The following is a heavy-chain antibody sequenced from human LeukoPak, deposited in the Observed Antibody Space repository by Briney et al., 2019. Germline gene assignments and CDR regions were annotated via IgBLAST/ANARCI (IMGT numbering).Heavy chain of an antibody. CDR3: ARHRNDFHRRREDY. CDR2: ISAYNGNT. D-gene: IGHD2-21*02. CDR1: GYMFTRYG. Sequence: VASVKVSCKASGYMFTRYGISWVRQAPGQGLEWMGWISAYNGNTNYAQKFQGRVTLTTDTSTSTAYMELRSLISADTAFYYCARHRNDFHRRREDYWGQGTLVTVSS. J-gene: IGHJ4*02. V-gene: IGHV1-18*01.